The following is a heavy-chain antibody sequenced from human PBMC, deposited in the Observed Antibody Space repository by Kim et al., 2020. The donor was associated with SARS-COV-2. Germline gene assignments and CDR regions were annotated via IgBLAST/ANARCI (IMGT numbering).Heavy chain of an antibody. CDR1: GGSISSASYY. V-gene: IGHV4-30-4*01. CDR2: ISDTEST. CDR3: ARSRYSGYDYYFDY. D-gene: IGHD5-12*01. Sequence: SETLSLTCTVSGGSISSASYYWSWIRQPPGKGLEWIGYISDTESTYYNPSLKSRVSISEDTSKNQFSLKLTSVTAADTAVYYCARSRYSGYDYYFDYWGQGTLVTVSS. J-gene: IGHJ4*02.